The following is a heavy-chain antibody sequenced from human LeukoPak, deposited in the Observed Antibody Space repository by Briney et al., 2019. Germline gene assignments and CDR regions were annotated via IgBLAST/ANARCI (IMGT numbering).Heavy chain of an antibody. CDR1: GFTFSSYD. D-gene: IGHD6-19*01. CDR3: ARGSSGYDAFDI. V-gene: IGHV3-13*01. J-gene: IGHJ3*02. Sequence: GGSLRLSCAASGFTFSSYDMHWVRQATGKGLEWVSAIGTAGDTYYPGSVKGRFTISRENAKNSLYLQMNSLRAGDTAVYYCARGSSGYDAFDIWGQGTMVTVSS. CDR2: IGTAGDT.